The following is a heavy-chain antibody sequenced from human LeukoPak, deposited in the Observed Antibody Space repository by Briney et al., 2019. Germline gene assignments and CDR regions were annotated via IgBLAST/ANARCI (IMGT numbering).Heavy chain of an antibody. D-gene: IGHD6-13*01. CDR3: TRDEDEELVRDY. CDR1: GFIFSRYT. CDR2: ISSTSTYI. Sequence: GGSLRLSCAASGFIFSRYTMNWVRQAPGKGLECVSSISSTSTYIYYADSVKGRLTVSRDNAKKSLYLQMNSLRADDTAVYYCTRDEDEELVRDYWGQGTLVTVSS. V-gene: IGHV3-21*01. J-gene: IGHJ4*02.